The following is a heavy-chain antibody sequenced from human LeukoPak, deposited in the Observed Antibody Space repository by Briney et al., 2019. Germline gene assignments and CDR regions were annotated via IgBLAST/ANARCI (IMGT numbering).Heavy chain of an antibody. V-gene: IGHV3-48*02. CDR2: ISGGTSSNM. J-gene: IGHJ4*02. CDR3: ARGNYYDTPWDY. D-gene: IGHD3-22*01. CDR1: GFTFSSYS. Sequence: QAGGSLRLSCAASGFTFSSYSMNWVRQAPGKGLEWVSHISGGTSSNMYYADSVKGRFTISRDNAKNSLYLQMNSLRDEDTAVYYCARGNYYDTPWDYWGQGTLVTVSS.